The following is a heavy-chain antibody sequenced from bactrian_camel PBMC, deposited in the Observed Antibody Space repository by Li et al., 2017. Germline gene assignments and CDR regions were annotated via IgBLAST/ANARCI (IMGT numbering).Heavy chain of an antibody. D-gene: IGHD4*01. CDR1: GYPDRRAC. J-gene: IGHJ4*01. Sequence: HVQLVESGGGSVEAGGSLRLSCTASGYPDRRACVAWFRQAPGKEREWVAVLGSNGRTIYTDSVKGRFTIAKGQAKHTLYLQMNSLKPEDSAMYYCAADIARYCGAFSGFIARASWGQGTQVTVS. CDR3: AADIARYCGAFSGFIARAS. V-gene: IGHV3S57*01. CDR2: LGSNGRT.